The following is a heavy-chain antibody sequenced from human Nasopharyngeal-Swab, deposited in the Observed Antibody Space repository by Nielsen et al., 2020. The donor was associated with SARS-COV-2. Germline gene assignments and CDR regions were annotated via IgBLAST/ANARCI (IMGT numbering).Heavy chain of an antibody. CDR2: IWFDGSSD. D-gene: IGHD1-1*01. Sequence: WIRQDPGKGLEWVAVIWFDGSSDYYADSVKGRFTVSRDNSRNRLYLQMDSLRAEDSAVYYCVRAFNWNDAFDYCGQGTLVTVSS. CDR3: VRAFNWNDAFDY. V-gene: IGHV3-33*01. J-gene: IGHJ4*02.